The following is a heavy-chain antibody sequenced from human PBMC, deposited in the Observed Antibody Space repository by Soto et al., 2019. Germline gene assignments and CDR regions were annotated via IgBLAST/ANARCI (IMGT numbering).Heavy chain of an antibody. D-gene: IGHD5-18*01. J-gene: IGHJ4*02. CDR1: GFTFSTYA. V-gene: IGHV3-64*01. CDR2: ISSNGGTT. CDR3: ARDRRAMNDY. Sequence: EVQLVESGGGLVQPGGSLRLSCAASGFTFSTYAMQWVRQAPGKGLEFVSSISSNGGTTNYAYSVKGRFTISRDNSRDTLYLQLGSLRPEDMAVYYCARDRRAMNDYWGQGTLVTVSS.